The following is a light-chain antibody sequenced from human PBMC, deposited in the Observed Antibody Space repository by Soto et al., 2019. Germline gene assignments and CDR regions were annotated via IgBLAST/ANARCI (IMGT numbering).Light chain of an antibody. Sequence: QSALTQPPSASGTPGQRVAISGSGSSSNIGSHTVNWYQQLPGTAPKLLIYGNAQRPSGVPDRFSGSKSGTSASLSISGLQSEDEVDYYCAAWDDSLNGPVFGGGTKVTVL. J-gene: IGLJ3*02. CDR3: AAWDDSLNGPV. CDR2: GNA. CDR1: SSNIGSHT. V-gene: IGLV1-44*01.